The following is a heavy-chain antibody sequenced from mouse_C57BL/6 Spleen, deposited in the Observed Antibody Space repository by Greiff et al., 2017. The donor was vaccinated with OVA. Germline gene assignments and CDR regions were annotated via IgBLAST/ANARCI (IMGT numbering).Heavy chain of an antibody. CDR2: INPNYGTT. CDR1: GYSFTDYN. CDR3: ASYYDYDADWYFDV. D-gene: IGHD2-4*01. J-gene: IGHJ1*03. V-gene: IGHV1-39*01. Sequence: EVKVVESGPELVKPGASVKISCKASGYSFTDYNMNWVKQSNGKSLEWIGVINPNYGTTSYNQKFKGKATLTVDQSSSTAYMQLNSLTSEDSAVYYCASYYDYDADWYFDVWGTGTTVTVSS.